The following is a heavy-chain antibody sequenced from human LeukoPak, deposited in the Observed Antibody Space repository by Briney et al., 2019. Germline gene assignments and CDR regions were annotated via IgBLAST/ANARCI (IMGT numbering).Heavy chain of an antibody. V-gene: IGHV3-21*01. Sequence: GGSLRLSCAASGFTFSSYSMNWVRQAPGKGLEWVSSISSSSSYIYYADSVKGRFTISRDNAKNSLYLQMNSLRAEDTAVYYCAKDGRITIFGVVIISQFDYWGQGTLVTVSS. D-gene: IGHD3-3*01. CDR1: GFTFSSYS. CDR2: ISSSSSYI. J-gene: IGHJ4*02. CDR3: AKDGRITIFGVVIISQFDY.